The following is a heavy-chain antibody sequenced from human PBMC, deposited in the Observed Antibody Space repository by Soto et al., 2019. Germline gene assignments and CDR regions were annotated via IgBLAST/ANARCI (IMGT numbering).Heavy chain of an antibody. J-gene: IGHJ4*02. Sequence: ASVKVSCKASGYTFTSYYMHWVRQAPGQGLEWMGIINPSGGSTSYAQKFQGRVTMTRDTSTSTVYMELSSLRSEDTAVYYCARDGLSSGWYRDYFDYWGQGTLVTVSS. CDR2: INPSGGST. CDR3: ARDGLSSGWYRDYFDY. V-gene: IGHV1-46*01. D-gene: IGHD6-19*01. CDR1: GYTFTSYY.